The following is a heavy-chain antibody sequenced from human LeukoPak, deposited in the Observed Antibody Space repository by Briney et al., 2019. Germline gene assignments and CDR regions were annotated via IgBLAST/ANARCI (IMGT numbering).Heavy chain of an antibody. D-gene: IGHD3-10*01. CDR3: ARGPRITMVRGVMRGWKIDY. J-gene: IGHJ4*02. CDR1: GGSFSGYH. CDR2: INHSGST. Sequence: SETLSLTCAVYGGSFSGYHWSWIRQPPGKGLEWIGEINHSGSTNYNPSLKSRVTISVDTSKNQFSLKLSSVTAADTAVYYCARGPRITMVRGVMRGWKIDYWGQGTLVTVSS. V-gene: IGHV4-34*01.